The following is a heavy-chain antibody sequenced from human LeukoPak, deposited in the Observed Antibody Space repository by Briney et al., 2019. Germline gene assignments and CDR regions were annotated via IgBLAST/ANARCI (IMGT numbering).Heavy chain of an antibody. J-gene: IGHJ6*03. CDR2: IYYSGST. Sequence: SETLSLTCTVSGGSISSYYWSWIRQPPGKGLEWIGYIYYSGSTNYNPSLKSRVTISVDTSKNQFSLKLSSVTAADTAVYYCATVSDSSSWNYYYYMDVWGKGTTVTISS. V-gene: IGHV4-59*01. CDR3: ATVSDSSSWNYYYYMDV. CDR1: GGSISSYY. D-gene: IGHD6-13*01.